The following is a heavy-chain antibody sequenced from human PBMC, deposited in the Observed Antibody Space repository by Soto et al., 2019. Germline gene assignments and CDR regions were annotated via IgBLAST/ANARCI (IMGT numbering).Heavy chain of an antibody. Sequence: LSLTCTVSGGSISSYYWSWVRQPPGKGLEWIGYIYYSGSTNYNPSLKSRVTISVDTSKNQFSLKLSSVTAADTAVYYCARVKSIAIFGVALNAYDICGQATMITASS. CDR1: GGSISSYY. J-gene: IGHJ3*02. CDR2: IYYSGST. V-gene: IGHV4-59*01. D-gene: IGHD3-3*01. CDR3: ARVKSIAIFGVALNAYDI.